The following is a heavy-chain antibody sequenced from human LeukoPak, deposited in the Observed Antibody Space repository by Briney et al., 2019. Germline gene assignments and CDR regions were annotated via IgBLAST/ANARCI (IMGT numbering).Heavy chain of an antibody. J-gene: IGHJ2*01. CDR2: IIPIFGTA. D-gene: IGHD2-2*01. CDR1: GGTFSSYA. CDR3: AREGVPAAIYPYWYFDL. V-gene: IGHV1-69*05. Sequence: EASVKVSCKASGGTFSSYAISWVRQAPGQGLEWMGGIIPIFGTANYAQKFQGRVTITTDESTSTAYMELSSLRSEDTAVYYCAREGVPAAIYPYWYFDLWGRGTLVTVSS.